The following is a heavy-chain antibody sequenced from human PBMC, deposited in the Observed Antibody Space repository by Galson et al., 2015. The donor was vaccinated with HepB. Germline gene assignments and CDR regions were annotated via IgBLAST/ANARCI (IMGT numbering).Heavy chain of an antibody. CDR2: ISSGGDVT. Sequence: SLRLSCAASGFTFNDYAMSWVRQTPGKGLVWASGISSGGDVTYYADSVKGRFTISRDNSKNTLYLQMNSLRAEDTAVYYCAKGRLVIANDYWGQGTLVTVSS. CDR1: GFTFNDYA. D-gene: IGHD2-15*01. V-gene: IGHV3-23*01. J-gene: IGHJ4*02. CDR3: AKGRLVIANDY.